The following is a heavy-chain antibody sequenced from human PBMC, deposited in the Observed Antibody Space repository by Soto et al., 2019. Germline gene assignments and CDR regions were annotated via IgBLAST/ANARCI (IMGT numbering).Heavy chain of an antibody. J-gene: IGHJ6*02. Sequence: GGSLRLSCAASGFTFSSYAMSWVRQAPGKGLEWVSAISGSGGSTYYADSVKGRFTISRDNSKNTLYLQMNSLRAEDTAVYYCAKDPHIVVVTAPVPYYYYYGMDGWGQGTTVTVSS. V-gene: IGHV3-23*01. CDR3: AKDPHIVVVTAPVPYYYYYGMDG. CDR2: ISGSGGST. CDR1: GFTFSSYA. D-gene: IGHD2-21*02.